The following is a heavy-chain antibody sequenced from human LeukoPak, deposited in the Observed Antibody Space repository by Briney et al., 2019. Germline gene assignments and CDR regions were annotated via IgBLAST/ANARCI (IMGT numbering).Heavy chain of an antibody. CDR3: ATLDSSSWYFSPYYYYMDV. J-gene: IGHJ6*03. Sequence: SETLSLTCTVSGGSISSSSYYWGWIRQPPGKGLEWIGSIYYSGSTYYNPSLKSRVTISVDTSKSQFSLKLSSVTAADTAVYYCATLDSSSWYFSPYYYYMDVWGKGTTVTVSS. CDR1: GGSISSSSYY. V-gene: IGHV4-39*07. D-gene: IGHD6-13*01. CDR2: IYYSGST.